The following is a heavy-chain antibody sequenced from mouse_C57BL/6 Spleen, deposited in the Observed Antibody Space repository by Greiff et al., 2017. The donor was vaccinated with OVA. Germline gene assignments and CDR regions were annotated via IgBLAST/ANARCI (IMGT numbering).Heavy chain of an antibody. V-gene: IGHV1-50*01. CDR2: IDPSDSYT. J-gene: IGHJ4*01. CDR1: GYTFTSYW. Sequence: QVQLQQPGAELVKPGASVKLSCKASGYTFTSYWMQWVKQRPGQGLEWIGEIDPSDSYTNYNQKFKGKATLTVDKSSSTAYMQLSSLTSEDSAVYYCARGDNYYAMDYWGQGTSVTVSS. CDR3: ARGDNYYAMDY. D-gene: IGHD1-3*01.